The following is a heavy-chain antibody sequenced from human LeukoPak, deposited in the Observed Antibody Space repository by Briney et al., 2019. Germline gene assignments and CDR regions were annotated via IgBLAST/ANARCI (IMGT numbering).Heavy chain of an antibody. CDR3: AKDSDRGFFDY. Sequence: GGSLRLSCAASGFTFSSYGMHWARQAPGKGLEWVAVISYDGSNKYYADSVKGRFTISRDNSKSTLYLQMNSLRAEDTAVYYCAKDSDRGFFDYWGQGTLVTVSS. D-gene: IGHD3-16*01. CDR2: ISYDGSNK. CDR1: GFTFSSYG. J-gene: IGHJ4*02. V-gene: IGHV3-30*18.